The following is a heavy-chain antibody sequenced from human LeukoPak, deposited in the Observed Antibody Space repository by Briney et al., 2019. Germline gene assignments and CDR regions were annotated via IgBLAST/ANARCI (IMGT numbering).Heavy chain of an antibody. V-gene: IGHV3-53*01. CDR3: ARGRGTYYFDY. CDR2: IYSGGST. CDR1: GFTFSSYA. Sequence: PGGSLTLSCAASGFTFSSYAMSWVRQAPGKGLEWVSVIYSGGSTYYADSVKGRFTISRDNSKNTLYLQMNSLRAEDTAVYYCARGRGTYYFDYWGQGTLVTVSS. J-gene: IGHJ4*02. D-gene: IGHD3-10*01.